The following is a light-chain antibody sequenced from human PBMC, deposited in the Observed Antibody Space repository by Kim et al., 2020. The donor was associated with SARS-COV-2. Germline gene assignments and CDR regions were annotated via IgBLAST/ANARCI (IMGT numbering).Light chain of an antibody. V-gene: IGLV3-1*01. Sequence: PGQAASITCSGDKLGVKYACWYQQKQGQSPVLVIYQDSKRPSGIPERFSGSNSGNTATLTSGGTQAMDEADYYCQAWDSSTAHVVFGGGTQLTVL. CDR2: QDS. J-gene: IGLJ2*01. CDR3: QAWDSSTAHVV. CDR1: KLGVKY.